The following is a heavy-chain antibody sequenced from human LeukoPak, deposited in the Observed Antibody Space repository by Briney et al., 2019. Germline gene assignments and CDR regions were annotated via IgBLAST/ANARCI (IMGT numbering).Heavy chain of an antibody. CDR2: ISAYNGNT. Sequence: ASVKVSCKASGYTFTRYGISWVRQAPGQGLEWMGWISAYNGNTNYAQKLQGRVTMTTDTSTSTAYMELRSLRSDDTAVYYCARLYYYDSSGYYGDAFDIWGQGTVVTVSS. J-gene: IGHJ3*02. CDR3: ARLYYYDSSGYYGDAFDI. CDR1: GYTFTRYG. D-gene: IGHD3-22*01. V-gene: IGHV1-18*01.